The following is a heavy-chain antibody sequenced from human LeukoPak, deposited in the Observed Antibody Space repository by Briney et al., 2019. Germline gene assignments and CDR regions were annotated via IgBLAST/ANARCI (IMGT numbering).Heavy chain of an antibody. J-gene: IGHJ4*02. Sequence: SETLSLTCAVSGGSISGNVYYWGWPRQPPGRGLEWIGYISYSGSTNYNPSLKSRITISLDTSKNQFSLKLSSVTAADTAVYYCARRRERRRTDRFDYFDYWGQGALVAVSS. CDR3: ARRRERRRTDRFDYFDY. CDR2: ISYSGST. D-gene: IGHD1-26*01. CDR1: GGSISGNVYY. V-gene: IGHV4-61*05.